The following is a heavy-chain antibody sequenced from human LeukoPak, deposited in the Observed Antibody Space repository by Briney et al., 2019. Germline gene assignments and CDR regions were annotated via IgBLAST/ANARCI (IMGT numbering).Heavy chain of an antibody. CDR3: VRWYGGSGLENYYYYMDV. V-gene: IGHV3-30*02. Sequence: GGSLRLSCEASGFTFSSYAMHWVRQAPGKGLEWVAFIRYDERNKYYSDSVKGRFTISRDNSKNTLYLQMNSLRAEDTAVYYCVRWYGGSGLENYYYYMDVWGKGTTVTISS. D-gene: IGHD3-10*01. CDR1: GFTFSSYA. CDR2: IRYDERNK. J-gene: IGHJ6*03.